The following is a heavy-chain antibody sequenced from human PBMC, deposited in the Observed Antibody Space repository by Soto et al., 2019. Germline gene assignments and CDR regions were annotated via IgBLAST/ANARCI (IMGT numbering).Heavy chain of an antibody. CDR2: MWYDGSDT. CDR3: AREGSGSAFDY. Sequence: QVQLVESGGGVVQPGRSLRLSCAASGFTLSYYGMHWVRQAPGKGLEWVAVMWYDGSDTFYVDSVKGRFTISRDISKNTLYLQMNSLRDEDTAVYYCAREGSGSAFDYWGQGTLVTVSS. V-gene: IGHV3-33*01. CDR1: GFTLSYYG. D-gene: IGHD3-10*01. J-gene: IGHJ4*02.